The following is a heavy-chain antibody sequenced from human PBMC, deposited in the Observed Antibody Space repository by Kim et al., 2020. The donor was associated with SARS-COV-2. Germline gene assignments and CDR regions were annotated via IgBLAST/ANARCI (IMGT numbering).Heavy chain of an antibody. Sequence: GGSLRLSCAASGFTFIDHWMNWVRQAPGKGLEWVASIKQDGSETYYGDRVKGRFTISRDNSKNSIYLRMESLRVDDTGVYFCVRDRLRFFDWLRDWGQGTVVTLSS. J-gene: IGHJ4*02. CDR1: GFTFIDHW. D-gene: IGHD3-3*01. CDR3: VRDRLRFFDWLRD. V-gene: IGHV3-7*05. CDR2: IKQDGSET.